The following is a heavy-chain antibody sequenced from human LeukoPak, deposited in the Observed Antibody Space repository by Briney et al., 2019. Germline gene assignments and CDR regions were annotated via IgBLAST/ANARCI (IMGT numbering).Heavy chain of an antibody. D-gene: IGHD3-10*01. CDR3: ATNLLWFGDTPYGMDV. Sequence: ASVKVSCKVSGYTLTELSMHWVRQAPGKGLEGMGGFDPEDGETIYAQKFQGRVTMTEDTSTDTAYMELSSLRSEDTAVYYCATNLLWFGDTPYGMDVWGQGTTVTVSS. J-gene: IGHJ6*02. V-gene: IGHV1-24*01. CDR2: FDPEDGET. CDR1: GYTLTELS.